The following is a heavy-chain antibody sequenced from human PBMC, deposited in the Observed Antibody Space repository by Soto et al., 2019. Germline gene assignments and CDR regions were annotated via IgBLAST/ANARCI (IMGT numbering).Heavy chain of an antibody. CDR2: IIPIFGTA. CDR3: ARDCGGDCLNHVADAFDI. CDR1: GGTFNSYA. V-gene: IGHV1-69*13. J-gene: IGHJ3*02. D-gene: IGHD2-21*02. Sequence: SVKVSCKASGGTFNSYAISWVRQAPGQGLEWMGGIIPIFGTANYAQKFQGRVTITADESTSTAYMELSSLRSEDTAVYYCARDCGGDCLNHVADAFDIWGQGTMVTVSS.